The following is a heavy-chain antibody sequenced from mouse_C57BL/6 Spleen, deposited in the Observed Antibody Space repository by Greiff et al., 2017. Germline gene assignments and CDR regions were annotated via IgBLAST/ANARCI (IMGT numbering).Heavy chain of an antibody. V-gene: IGHV5-9*01. J-gene: IGHJ2*01. CDR3: ARHDEDDFDY. CDR2: ISGGGGNT. CDR1: GFTFSSYT. D-gene: IGHD2-3*01. Sequence: EVKLVESGGGLVKPGGSLKLSCAASGFTFSSYTMSWVRQTPEKRLEWVATISGGGGNTYYPDSVKGRFTISRDNAKNTLYLQMSRLRDEDTALYYCARHDEDDFDYWGQGTTLTVSS.